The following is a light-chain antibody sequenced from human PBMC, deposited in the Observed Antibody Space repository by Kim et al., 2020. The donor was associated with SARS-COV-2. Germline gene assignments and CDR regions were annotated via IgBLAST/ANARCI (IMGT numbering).Light chain of an antibody. Sequence: DIVMTQSPDSLAVSLGERATINCKSSQSVLYSSNNKNYLAWYQQKPGQPPKLLIYWASTRKSGVPDRFSGSGSGTDFSLTISSLQAEDVAVYYCQQYYSSPPWTFGQGPRWIS. V-gene: IGKV4-1*01. CDR1: QSVLYSSNNKNY. J-gene: IGKJ1*01. CDR3: QQYYSSPPWT. CDR2: WAS.